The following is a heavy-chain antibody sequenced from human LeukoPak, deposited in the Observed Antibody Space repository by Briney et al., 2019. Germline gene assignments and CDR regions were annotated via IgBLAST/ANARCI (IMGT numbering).Heavy chain of an antibody. J-gene: IGHJ4*02. V-gene: IGHV4-39*07. Sequence: SETLSLTCTVSGGSISSSSYYWCWIRQPPWKGLEWIGSIYYSGSTYYNPSLKSRVTISVDTSKNQFSLKLSSVTAADTAVYYCARVSGYDWESFYDYWGQGILVTVSS. D-gene: IGHD5-12*01. CDR3: ARVSGYDWESFYDY. CDR2: IYYSGST. CDR1: GGSISSSSYY.